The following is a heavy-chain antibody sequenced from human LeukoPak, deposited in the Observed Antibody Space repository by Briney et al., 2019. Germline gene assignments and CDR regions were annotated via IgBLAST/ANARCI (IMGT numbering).Heavy chain of an antibody. CDR3: ARATRYFEGDYYMDV. Sequence: GGSLRLSCAASGFTFSSYAMHWVRQAPGKGLEWVAVLSYDGSNKYYADSVKGRFTISRDNSKNTLYLQMNSLRAEDTAVYYCARATRYFEGDYYMDVWGKGTTVTVSS. CDR2: LSYDGSNK. CDR1: GFTFSSYA. V-gene: IGHV3-30*04. J-gene: IGHJ6*03. D-gene: IGHD1-1*01.